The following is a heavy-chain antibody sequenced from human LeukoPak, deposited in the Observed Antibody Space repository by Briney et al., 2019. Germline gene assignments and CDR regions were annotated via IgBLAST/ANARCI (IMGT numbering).Heavy chain of an antibody. J-gene: IGHJ4*02. Sequence: PPETLSLTCIVSGGSISNYFWSWIRQPPGKGLEWIGNIYNTDNTNYNPSLKSRVTISLDTSKNQFSLKLNSVTAADTAVYFCANTKQWLAFDSWGQGTLVTVSS. V-gene: IGHV4-59*01. D-gene: IGHD6-19*01. CDR3: ANTKQWLAFDS. CDR1: GGSISNYF. CDR2: IYNTDNT.